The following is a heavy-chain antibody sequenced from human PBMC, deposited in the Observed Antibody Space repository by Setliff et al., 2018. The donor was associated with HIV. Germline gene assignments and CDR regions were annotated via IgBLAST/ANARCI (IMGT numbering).Heavy chain of an antibody. Sequence: ASVKVSCKASGGTFSSYAISWVRQAPGQGLEWVGWMNPNSGNTGYAQKFQGRVTLTRNTSISTAYIDLSSLTSDDSAMYYCARGWGRPSRYHGMDVWGQGTTVTVSS. V-gene: IGHV1-8*02. D-gene: IGHD7-27*01. CDR3: ARGWGRPSRYHGMDV. CDR2: MNPNSGNT. CDR1: GGTFSSYA. J-gene: IGHJ6*02.